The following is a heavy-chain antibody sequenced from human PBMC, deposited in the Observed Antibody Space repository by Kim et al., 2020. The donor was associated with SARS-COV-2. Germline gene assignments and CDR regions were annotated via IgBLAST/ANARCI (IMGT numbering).Heavy chain of an antibody. J-gene: IGHJ6*03. CDR1: GYTFTSYG. CDR2: ISAYNGNT. D-gene: IGHD3-3*01. CDR3: ARDSITIFGVVINLDYYYYMDV. Sequence: ASVKVSCKASGYTFTSYGISWVRQAPGQGLEWMGWISAYNGNTNYAQKLQGRVTMTTDTSTSTAYMELRSLRSDDTAVYYCARDSITIFGVVINLDYYYYMDVWGKGTTVTVSS. V-gene: IGHV1-18*01.